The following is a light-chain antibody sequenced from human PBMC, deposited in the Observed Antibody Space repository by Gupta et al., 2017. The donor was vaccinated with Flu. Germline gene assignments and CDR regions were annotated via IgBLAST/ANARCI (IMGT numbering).Light chain of an antibody. V-gene: IGKV1-9*01. CDR2: AAS. CDR3: QHVNSYPWT. Sequence: PSFQAASVGDRVTITCRASQGISSYLAWYQQKPGKAPKLLIYAASTWQSGVPSRFSGSGYGTEFTLTISSLQPEDFATYYCQHVNSYPWTFGQGTKVEIK. J-gene: IGKJ1*01. CDR1: QGISSY.